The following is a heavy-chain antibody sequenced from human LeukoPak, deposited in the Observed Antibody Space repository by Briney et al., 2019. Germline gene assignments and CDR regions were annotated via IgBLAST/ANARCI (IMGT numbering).Heavy chain of an antibody. D-gene: IGHD2-8*01. J-gene: IGHJ4*02. Sequence: GGSLRLSCAASGFAFSGYVMTWVRQAPGKGLDWISGITGDGIHAYYADSVKGRFTISRDNAKNSLYLQMNSLRAEDTAVYYCAKNGHYLDSWGQGTLVTVSS. V-gene: IGHV3-23*01. CDR3: AKNGHYLDS. CDR2: ITGDGIHA. CDR1: GFAFSGYV.